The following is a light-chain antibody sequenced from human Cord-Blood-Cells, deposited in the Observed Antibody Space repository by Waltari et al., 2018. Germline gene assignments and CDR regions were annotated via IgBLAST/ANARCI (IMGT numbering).Light chain of an antibody. Sequence: DIQLTQSPSSLSASVGDRVTIACRASQSISSYLNWYQQKPGKAPKRQIYDASGLQSGVPSRFSGSGSGTDFTLTISSLQPEDFVTYYCQQSYRTPRTFGQGTKVEIK. J-gene: IGKJ1*01. CDR3: QQSYRTPRT. CDR1: QSISSY. V-gene: IGKV1-39*01. CDR2: DAS.